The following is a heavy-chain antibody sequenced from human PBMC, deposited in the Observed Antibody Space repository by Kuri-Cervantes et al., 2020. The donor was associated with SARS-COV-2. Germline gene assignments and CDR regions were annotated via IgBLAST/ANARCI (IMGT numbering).Heavy chain of an antibody. CDR2: IYSGGST. CDR3: ASGPSGYLQH. D-gene: IGHD3-10*01. J-gene: IGHJ1*01. Sequence: GESLKISCAASGFTVSSNYMSWVRQAPGKGLEWVSVIYSGGSTYYADSVKGRFTISRDNSKNTLYLQMNSLRAEDTAVYYCASGPSGYLQHWGQGTLVTVSS. V-gene: IGHV3-53*01. CDR1: GFTVSSNY.